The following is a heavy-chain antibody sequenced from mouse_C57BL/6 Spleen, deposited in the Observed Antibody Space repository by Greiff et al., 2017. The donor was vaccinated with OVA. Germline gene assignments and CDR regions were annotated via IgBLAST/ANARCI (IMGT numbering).Heavy chain of an antibody. CDR2: ILPGSGST. CDR1: GYTFTGYW. J-gene: IGHJ3*01. CDR3: ARSDYDGAWFAY. Sequence: VQLQQSGAELMKPGASVKLSCKATGYTFTGYWIEWVKQRPGHGLEWIGEILPGSGSTNSNAKFKGKATFTADTSSNTAYMQRSSLTTEDAAIYYCARSDYDGAWFAYWGQGTLVTVSA. D-gene: IGHD2-4*01. V-gene: IGHV1-9*01.